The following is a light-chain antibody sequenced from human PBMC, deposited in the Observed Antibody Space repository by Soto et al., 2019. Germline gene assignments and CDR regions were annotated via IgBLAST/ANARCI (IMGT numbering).Light chain of an antibody. J-gene: IGKJ1*01. CDR1: QSVSSN. CDR2: GAS. V-gene: IGKV3-15*01. CDR3: QQYNNWPPVT. Sequence: EIVMTQSPATLSVSPGERATLSCRVSQSVSSNLAWYQQKPGQAPRLLIYGASTRATGIPARFSGSGSGTEFTLTISSLQSEDFAVYYCQQYNNWPPVTFGQGTKVDIK.